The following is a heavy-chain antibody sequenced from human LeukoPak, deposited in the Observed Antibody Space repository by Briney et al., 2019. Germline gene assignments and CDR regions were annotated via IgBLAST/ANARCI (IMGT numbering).Heavy chain of an antibody. CDR1: GGSISSYY. Sequence: PSETLSLTCTVSGGSISSYYWSWIRQPPGKGLEWIGYIYYSGSTNYNPSLKSRVTISLDTSKNQFSLKLSSVTAADTAVYYCARHEELLRAAFDIWGQGTMVTVSS. V-gene: IGHV4-59*08. J-gene: IGHJ3*02. CDR3: ARHEELLRAAFDI. D-gene: IGHD1-26*01. CDR2: IYYSGST.